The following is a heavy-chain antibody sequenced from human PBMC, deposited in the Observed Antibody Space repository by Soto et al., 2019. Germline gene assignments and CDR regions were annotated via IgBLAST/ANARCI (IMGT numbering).Heavy chain of an antibody. V-gene: IGHV1-2*04. CDR1: GYTFTGYY. J-gene: IGHJ6*02. D-gene: IGHD5-12*01. CDR2: INPNSGGT. CDR3: ARDSGYSGYDPPRDYYYYYGMDV. Sequence: ASVKVSCKASGYTFTGYYMHWVRQAPGQGLEWMGWINPNSGGTNYAQKFQGWVTMTRDTSISTAYMELSRLRSDDTAVYYCARDSGYSGYDPPRDYYYYYGMDVWGQGTTVTVSS.